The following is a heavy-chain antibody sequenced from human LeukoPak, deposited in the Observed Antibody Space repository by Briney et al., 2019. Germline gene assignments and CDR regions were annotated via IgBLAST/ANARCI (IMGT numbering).Heavy chain of an antibody. V-gene: IGHV3-21*01. CDR1: GFSFSI. Sequence: GGSLRLSCAASGFSFSIMNWVRQAPGKGLEWVSSISRTSEYIHYADSVRGRFAISRDNAKNSGYWQMNSLRAEDTAVYFWAGGGDFDYWGQGILVTVSA. CDR2: ISRTSEYI. J-gene: IGHJ4*02. CDR3: AGGGDFDY. D-gene: IGHD3-16*01.